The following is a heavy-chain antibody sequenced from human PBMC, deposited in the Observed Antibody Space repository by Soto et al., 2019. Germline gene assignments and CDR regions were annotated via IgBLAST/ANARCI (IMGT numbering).Heavy chain of an antibody. D-gene: IGHD2-8*02. CDR1: GYTFTTYS. CDR2: ISPFNGDA. CDR3: ARVADIVLIRALDY. V-gene: IGHV1-18*04. Sequence: QVQLVQSGAEVKRPGASVNVSCKASGYTFTTYSLSLVRQAPGQGLEWMGWISPFNGDATYAQKFQDRVTLTKDTATSTAYMELRRLRDDDTAVYYCARVADIVLIRALDYWGRGTLVIVSS. J-gene: IGHJ4*02.